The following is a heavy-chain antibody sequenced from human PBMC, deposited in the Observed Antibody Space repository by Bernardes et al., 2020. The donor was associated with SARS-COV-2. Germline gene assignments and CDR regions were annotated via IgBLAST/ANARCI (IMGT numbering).Heavy chain of an antibody. CDR2: INGDGSTT. CDR3: VRGPSDGHGRFEY. CDR1: GFTFSSYW. Sequence: GGSLRLSCTASGFTFSSYWMHWVRQAPGKGLVWVSRINGDGSTTTYADSVKGRFTISRDNARNTLYLQMNSLRDEDTALYYCVRGPSDGHGRFEYWGQGTLGTVSS. J-gene: IGHJ4*02. V-gene: IGHV3-74*01.